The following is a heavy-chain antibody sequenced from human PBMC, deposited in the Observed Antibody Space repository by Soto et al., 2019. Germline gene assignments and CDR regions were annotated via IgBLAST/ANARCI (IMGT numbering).Heavy chain of an antibody. CDR1: GDSITSNSYF. CDR2: IYYSGTT. D-gene: IGHD3-9*01. J-gene: IGHJ4*02. V-gene: IGHV4-39*01. CDR3: ARHFSVDHFDY. Sequence: SETLSLTCTVSGDSITSNSYFWAWIRQPPGKGLEWIGSIYYSGTTYHNPSLKSRVTISVDRSNNQFSLMLTSVTAADTAVYYCARHFSVDHFDYWGQGALVT.